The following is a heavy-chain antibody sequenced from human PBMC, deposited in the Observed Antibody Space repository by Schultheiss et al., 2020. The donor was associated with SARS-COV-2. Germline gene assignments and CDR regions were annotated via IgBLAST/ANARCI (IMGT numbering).Heavy chain of an antibody. CDR2: ISGSGGST. Sequence: GGSLRLSCAASGFTFSSYAMSWVRQAPGKGLEWVSAISGSGGSTYYADSVKGRFTISRDNSKNTLYLQMNSLRAEDTAVYYCAKESPPVVVTATAFDYWGQGTLVTVSS. V-gene: IGHV3-23*01. J-gene: IGHJ4*02. CDR3: AKESPPVVVTATAFDY. CDR1: GFTFSSYA. D-gene: IGHD2-21*02.